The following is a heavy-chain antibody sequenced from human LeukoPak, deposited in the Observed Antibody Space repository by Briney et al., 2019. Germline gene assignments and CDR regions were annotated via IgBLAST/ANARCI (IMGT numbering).Heavy chain of an antibody. CDR2: ISWNSGDI. CDR3: AKDSSAGSNPYFDY. V-gene: IGHV3-9*01. Sequence: PGGSLRLSCAASGFTFSSYGMHWVRQAPGKGLEWVSGISWNSGDIGYADSVKGRFTISRDNAKKSLYLEMNSLRAEDTALYYCAKDSSAGSNPYFDYWGQGTLVTVSS. J-gene: IGHJ4*02. D-gene: IGHD6-13*01. CDR1: GFTFSSYG.